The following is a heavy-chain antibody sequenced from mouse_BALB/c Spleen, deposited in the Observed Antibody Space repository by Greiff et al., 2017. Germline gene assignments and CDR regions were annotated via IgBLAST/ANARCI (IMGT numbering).Heavy chain of an antibody. CDR3: ARNKDSVYYGNYDYYAMDY. J-gene: IGHJ4*01. Sequence: QVQLQQSGPGLVQPSQSLSITCTVSGFSLTSYGVHWVRQSPGKGLEWLGVIWSGGSTDYNAAFISRLSISKDNSKSQVFFKMNSLQANDTAIYYCARNKDSVYYGNYDYYAMDYWGQGTSVTVSS. D-gene: IGHD2-1*01. CDR1: GFSLTSYG. V-gene: IGHV2-2*02. CDR2: IWSGGST.